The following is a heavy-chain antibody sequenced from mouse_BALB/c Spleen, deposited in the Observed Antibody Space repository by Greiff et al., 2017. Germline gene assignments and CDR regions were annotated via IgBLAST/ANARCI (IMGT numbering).Heavy chain of an antibody. Sequence: VQLQQSGAELVKPGASVKISCKASGYTFTDYNMDWVKQSHGKSLEWIGDINPNYVSTSYNQKFKGKATLTVDKSSSTAYMELRSLTSEDTAVYYCARRYDYDGYYAMDYWGQGTSVTVSS. CDR1: GYTFTDYN. D-gene: IGHD2-4*01. V-gene: IGHV1-18*01. CDR3: ARRYDYDGYYAMDY. CDR2: INPNYVST. J-gene: IGHJ4*01.